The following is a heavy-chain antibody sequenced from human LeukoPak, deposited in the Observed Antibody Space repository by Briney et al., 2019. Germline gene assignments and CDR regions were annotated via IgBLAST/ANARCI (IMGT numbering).Heavy chain of an antibody. V-gene: IGHV1-2*02. D-gene: IGHD2-15*01. CDR1: GYTFTGYY. Sequence: AASVKVSCKASGYTFTGYYIHWVRQAPGQGLEWMGWINPNSGGTHYAQKFQGRVTMTRDTSINTFYMELSSLRSDDTAVYYWGRGGRGGGYFDYWGQGTLVTVSS. CDR2: INPNSGGT. CDR3: GRGGRGGGYFDY. J-gene: IGHJ4*02.